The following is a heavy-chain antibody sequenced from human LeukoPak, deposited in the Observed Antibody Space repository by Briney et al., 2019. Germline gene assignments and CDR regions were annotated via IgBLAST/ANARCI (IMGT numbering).Heavy chain of an antibody. V-gene: IGHV3-21*01. J-gene: IGHJ3*02. Sequence: GESLRLSCAASGFFFSSYSMNWVRQAPGKGLEWVSSISSSSSYIYYADSVKGRFTISRDNDKNSLYLQMNSLRAEDTAVYYCARDSGYPRAHGFDIWGQGTMVTVSS. CDR1: GFFFSSYS. D-gene: IGHD3-22*01. CDR3: ARDSGYPRAHGFDI. CDR2: ISSSSSYI.